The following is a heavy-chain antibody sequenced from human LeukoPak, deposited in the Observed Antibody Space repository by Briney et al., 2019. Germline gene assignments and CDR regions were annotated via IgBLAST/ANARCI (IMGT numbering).Heavy chain of an antibody. CDR2: IIPIFGTA. CDR3: ANSPYYYDSSGYFQFDY. CDR1: GGTFSSYA. Sequence: SVKVSCKASGGTFSSYAISWVRQAPGQGLEWMGGIIPIFGTANYAQKFQGRVTITADESTSTAYMELRSLRSEDTAVYYCANSPYYYDSSGYFQFDYWGQGTLVTVSS. J-gene: IGHJ4*02. V-gene: IGHV1-69*13. D-gene: IGHD3-22*01.